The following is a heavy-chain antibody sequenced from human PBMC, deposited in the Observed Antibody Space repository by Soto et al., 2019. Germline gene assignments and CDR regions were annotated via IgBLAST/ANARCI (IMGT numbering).Heavy chain of an antibody. V-gene: IGHV4-39*01. CDR2: IYYSGST. D-gene: IGHD3-10*01. Sequence: SETLSLTCTVSGGSISSSSYYWGWIRQPPGKGLEWIGSIYYSGSTYYNPSLKSRVTISVDTSKNQFSLELSSVTAADTAVYYCARPSNLAGSYDYWGQGTLVTVSS. J-gene: IGHJ4*02. CDR1: GGSISSSSYY. CDR3: ARPSNLAGSYDY.